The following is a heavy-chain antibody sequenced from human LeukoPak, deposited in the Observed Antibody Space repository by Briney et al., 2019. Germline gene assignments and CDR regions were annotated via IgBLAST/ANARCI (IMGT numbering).Heavy chain of an antibody. CDR1: GITFSSYG. V-gene: IGHV3-21*06. CDR2: INGRGTYI. D-gene: IGHD1-1*01. Sequence: PGGSLRLSCAASGITFSSYGMHWVRQAPGKGLEWLSYINGRGTYIDYAESLKGRITISRDNAQNSLYLQMNSLRVEDTAVYYCARSGREATEIDYWGQGTLVTVSS. J-gene: IGHJ4*02. CDR3: ARSGREATEIDY.